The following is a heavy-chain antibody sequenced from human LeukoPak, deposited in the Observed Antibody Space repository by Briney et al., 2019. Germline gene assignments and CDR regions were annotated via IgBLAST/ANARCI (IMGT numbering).Heavy chain of an antibody. D-gene: IGHD5-18*01. CDR3: ARDGGYSYGYRSVY. V-gene: IGHV3-23*01. Sequence: GGSLRLSCAASGFTFSSYAMSWVRQAPGKGLEWVSAISGSGGSTYYADSVKGRFTISRDNSKNSLYLQMNSLRAEDTAVYYCARDGGYSYGYRSVYWGQGTLVTVSS. CDR2: ISGSGGST. J-gene: IGHJ4*02. CDR1: GFTFSSYA.